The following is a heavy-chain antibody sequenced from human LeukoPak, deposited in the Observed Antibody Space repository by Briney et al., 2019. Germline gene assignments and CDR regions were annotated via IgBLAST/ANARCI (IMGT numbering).Heavy chain of an antibody. CDR3: ARHGILTGYYPNWFDP. Sequence: GESLKISCKGSGYSFTSYWIGWVRQMPGKGLEWMGIIYPRDSDTRYSPSCQGQVTISAGKSISTAYLEWSSLKASDTAMYYCARHGILTGYYPNWFDPWGQGTLVTVSS. J-gene: IGHJ5*02. CDR2: IYPRDSDT. D-gene: IGHD3-9*01. CDR1: GYSFTSYW. V-gene: IGHV5-51*01.